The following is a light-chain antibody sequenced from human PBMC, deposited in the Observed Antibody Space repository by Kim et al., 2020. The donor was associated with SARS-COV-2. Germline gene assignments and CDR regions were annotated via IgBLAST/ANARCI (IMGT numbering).Light chain of an antibody. CDR1: NIGSKS. CDR3: QVWDSSSDQVV. J-gene: IGLJ2*01. Sequence: GKTAWITGGGTNIGSKSVHWYQQMPGQAPVRVVYDDSERPSGIPERFSGSNSGNTATLTISRVEAGDEADYYCQVWDSSSDQVVFGGGTQLTVL. V-gene: IGLV3-21*03. CDR2: DDS.